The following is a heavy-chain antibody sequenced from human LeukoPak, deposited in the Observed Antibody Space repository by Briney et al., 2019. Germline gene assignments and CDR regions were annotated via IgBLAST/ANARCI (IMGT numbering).Heavy chain of an antibody. CDR3: ARDQDGSGSLFDY. D-gene: IGHD3-10*01. Sequence: SETLLLTCAVSGGSISSNYWSWIRQPPGRGREWIGSIFNSGSTNYNPSLKSRVTIAVDTSKNQFSLKLSSVTAADTDVYYCARDQDGSGSLFDYWGQGTLVTVSS. J-gene: IGHJ4*02. CDR1: GGSISSNY. CDR2: IFNSGST. V-gene: IGHV4-59*01.